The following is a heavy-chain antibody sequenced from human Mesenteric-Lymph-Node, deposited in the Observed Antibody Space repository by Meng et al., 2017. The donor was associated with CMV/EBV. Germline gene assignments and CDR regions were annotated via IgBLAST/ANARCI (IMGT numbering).Heavy chain of an antibody. CDR2: ISIYNANT. V-gene: IGHV1-18*01. CDR1: GYRFFSSA. CDR3: ANIDPTFSWFDP. Sequence: ASVKVSCKASGYRFFSSAVTWARQAPGQGLEWMGWISIYNANTNYAQKFQGRVTMTTDTSTSTAYMELRSLTSDDTAMYYCANIDPTFSWFDPWGQGTLVTVSS. D-gene: IGHD2-15*01. J-gene: IGHJ5*02.